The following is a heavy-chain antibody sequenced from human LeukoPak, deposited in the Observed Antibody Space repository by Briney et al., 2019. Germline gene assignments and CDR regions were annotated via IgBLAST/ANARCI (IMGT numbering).Heavy chain of an antibody. CDR1: GGSISSGGYS. D-gene: IGHD2-2*01. V-gene: IGHV4-30-2*01. CDR3: AREGPAASTFFYYFMDV. J-gene: IGHJ6*03. CDR2: IYHSGST. Sequence: PSQTLSLTCAVSGGSISSGGYSWSWIRQPPGKGLEWIGYIYHSGSTYYNPSLKSRVTISVDRSKNQFSLKLSSVTAADRAVYYCAREGPAASTFFYYFMDVWGKGTTVTVSS.